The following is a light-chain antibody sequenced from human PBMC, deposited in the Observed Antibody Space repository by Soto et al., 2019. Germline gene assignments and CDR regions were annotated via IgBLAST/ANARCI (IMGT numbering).Light chain of an antibody. CDR1: QMIARW. CDR2: DAT. J-gene: IGKJ2*01. V-gene: IGKV1-5*01. CDR3: LQYNTFPPT. Sequence: IQMTQSPSTLSASVGDTVTLTCRSSQMIARWLAWYQQKPGTAPRLIIYDATRLQSGVPARFSASASGTDFTLTISSLHPDDFATYYCLQYNTFPPTFGQGTKLEI.